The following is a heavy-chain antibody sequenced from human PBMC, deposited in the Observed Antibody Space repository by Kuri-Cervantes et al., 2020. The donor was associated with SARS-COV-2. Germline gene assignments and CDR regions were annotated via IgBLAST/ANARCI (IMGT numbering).Heavy chain of an antibody. V-gene: IGHV4-39*01. CDR2: IYYSGST. J-gene: IGHJ4*02. CDR1: GGSISSYY. CDR3: ARQIVLVPAAIGDPWPSLDY. Sequence: ESLKISCTVSGGSISSYYWGWIRQPPGKGLEWIGSIYYSGSTYYNPSLKSRVTISVDTSKNQFSLKLSSVTAADTAVYYCARQIVLVPAAIGDPWPSLDYWGQGTLVTVSS. D-gene: IGHD2-2*01.